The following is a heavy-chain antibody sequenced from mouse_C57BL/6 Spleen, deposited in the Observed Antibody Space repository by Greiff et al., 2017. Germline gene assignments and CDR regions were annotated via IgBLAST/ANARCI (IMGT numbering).Heavy chain of an antibody. CDR1: GFTFSSYA. J-gene: IGHJ4*01. Sequence: EVQREESGGGLVKPGGSLKLSCAASGFTFSSYAMSWVRQTPEKRLEWVGTISDGGSDTYYPANLQGRCTISRDNAKNNLYLQMSHLKSEDTAMYYCARDSEYAMGYWGQGTSVTVSS. CDR2: ISDGGSDT. V-gene: IGHV5-4*01. CDR3: ARDSEYAMGY.